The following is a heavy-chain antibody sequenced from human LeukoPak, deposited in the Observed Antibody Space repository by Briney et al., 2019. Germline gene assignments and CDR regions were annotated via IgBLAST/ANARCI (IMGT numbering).Heavy chain of an antibody. CDR3: AGAYYYDSRGYHNNWFDP. CDR1: GGSISSGGYS. D-gene: IGHD3-22*01. Sequence: SQTLSLTCAVSGGSISSGGYSWSWIRQPPGKGLEWIGYIYYSGITYYSPSLKSRVTMSLDTSNNHFSLKLISVTAADTAVYFCAGAYYYDSRGYHNNWFDPWGQGTLVTVSS. J-gene: IGHJ5*02. V-gene: IGHV4-31*11. CDR2: IYYSGIT.